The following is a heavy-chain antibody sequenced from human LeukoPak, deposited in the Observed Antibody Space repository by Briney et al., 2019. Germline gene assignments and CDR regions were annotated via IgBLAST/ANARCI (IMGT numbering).Heavy chain of an antibody. J-gene: IGHJ4*02. CDR2: INHSGST. V-gene: IGHV4-34*01. D-gene: IGHD3-22*01. CDR3: ARDYYDSSGYRLNDY. CDR1: GGSFSGYY. Sequence: PSETLSLTCAVYGGSFSGYYWSWIRQPPGKGLEWIGEINHSGSTNYNPSLKSRVTISVDTSKNQFSLKLSSVTAADTAVYYCARDYYDSSGYRLNDYWGQGTLVTVSP.